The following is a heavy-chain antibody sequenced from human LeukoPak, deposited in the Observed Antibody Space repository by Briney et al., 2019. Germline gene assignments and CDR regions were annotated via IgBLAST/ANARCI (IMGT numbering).Heavy chain of an antibody. D-gene: IGHD2-21*01. V-gene: IGHV3-23*01. CDR3: AKGKIPYPYMFDY. J-gene: IGHJ4*02. CDR2: ISGSGGST. CDR1: GFTFSSYA. Sequence: PGGSLRLSCAASGFTFSSYAMSWVRQAPGKGLEWVSVISGSGGSTYYADSVKGRFTISRDNSKNTLYLQMNSLRAEDTAVYYCAKGKIPYPYMFDYWGQGTLVTVSS.